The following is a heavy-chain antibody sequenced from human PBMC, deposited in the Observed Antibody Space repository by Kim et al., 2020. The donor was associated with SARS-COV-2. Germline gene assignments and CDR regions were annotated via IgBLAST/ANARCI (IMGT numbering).Heavy chain of an antibody. D-gene: IGHD3-10*01. Sequence: ASVKVSCKASGYTFTGYYRHWVRQAPGQGLDWMGWINPNSGGTNYAQKFQGRVTMTRDTSISTAYMALSRLRSDDTAVYYCARELWFGELAAFDIWGQGTMVTVSS. J-gene: IGHJ3*02. CDR1: GYTFTGYY. CDR2: INPNSGGT. CDR3: ARELWFGELAAFDI. V-gene: IGHV1-2*02.